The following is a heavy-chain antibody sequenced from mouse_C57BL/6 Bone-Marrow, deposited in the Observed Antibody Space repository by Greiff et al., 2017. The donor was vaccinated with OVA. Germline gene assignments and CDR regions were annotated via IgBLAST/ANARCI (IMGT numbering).Heavy chain of an antibody. Sequence: QVQLQQPGAELVRPGSSVKLSCKASGYTFTSYWMGWVKQRPGQGLEWIGNIYPSDSETHYNQKFKDKATLTVDKSSSTAYMQLSSLTSEDSAVYYCARGRYDYGYYAMDYWGQGTSVTVSS. J-gene: IGHJ4*01. D-gene: IGHD2-4*01. CDR2: IYPSDSET. V-gene: IGHV1-61*01. CDR1: GYTFTSYW. CDR3: ARGRYDYGYYAMDY.